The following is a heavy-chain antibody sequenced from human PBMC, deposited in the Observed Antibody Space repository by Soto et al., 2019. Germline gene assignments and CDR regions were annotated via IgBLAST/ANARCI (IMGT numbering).Heavy chain of an antibody. Sequence: GGSLRLSCVASGFSLNSYAMSWVRQAPGKGLEWVSGISGTGDNTYYADSVKGRFTISRDNSKNTLYLQVNSLRAEDTAIYHCARAYCGGNCYYELDYWGQGTLVTVSS. V-gene: IGHV3-23*01. J-gene: IGHJ4*02. CDR1: GFSLNSYA. CDR3: ARAYCGGNCYYELDY. CDR2: ISGTGDNT. D-gene: IGHD2-21*02.